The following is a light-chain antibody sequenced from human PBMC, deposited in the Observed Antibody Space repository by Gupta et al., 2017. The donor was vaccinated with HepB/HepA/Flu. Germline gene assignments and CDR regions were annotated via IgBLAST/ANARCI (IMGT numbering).Light chain of an antibody. CDR1: QRISRY. J-gene: IGKJ1*01. CDR2: AAS. V-gene: IGKV1-39*01. CDR3: QQTYSTPWT. Sequence: MQLTQSPSSRFDYVGYRVHLPCRARQRISRYLNWFQQKPGKAPKVLIYAASSLQSGVPARFSGSGSETDFTLTISSLQPEDFATYYCQQTYSTPWTFGQGTKVEIK.